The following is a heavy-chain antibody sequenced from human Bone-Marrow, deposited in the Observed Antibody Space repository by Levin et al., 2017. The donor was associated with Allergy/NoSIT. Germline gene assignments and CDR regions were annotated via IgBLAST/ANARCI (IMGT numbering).Heavy chain of an antibody. CDR3: AKGSGAYGSGSAVDG. D-gene: IGHD3-10*01. J-gene: IGHJ6*02. CDR1: GFTFGSYA. CDR2: ISGSGGSK. Sequence: SCAASGFTFGSYAMSWVRQTPGKGLEWVSSISGSGGSKHFADSVKGRFSISRDNSKNTVFLEMKRLRADDSAVYFCAKGSGAYGSGSAVDGWGQGTSVSVSS. V-gene: IGHV3-23*01.